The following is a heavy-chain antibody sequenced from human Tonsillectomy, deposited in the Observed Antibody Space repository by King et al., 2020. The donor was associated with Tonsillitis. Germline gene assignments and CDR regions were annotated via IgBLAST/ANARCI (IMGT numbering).Heavy chain of an antibody. CDR2: IDWDDDK. CDR3: ARTPTMTAAGAYFDS. J-gene: IGHJ4*02. CDR1: GFSLITRGMR. D-gene: IGHD6-13*01. V-gene: IGHV2-70*04. Sequence: VTLKESGPALVKPTQTLTLTCTFSGFSLITRGMRVSWIRPPPGQALEWLAHIDWDDDKFYSTSLRTRLTISSDNSKNQVILTMTNVDPVDTATYYCARTPTMTAAGAYFDSWGQGTLVTVSS.